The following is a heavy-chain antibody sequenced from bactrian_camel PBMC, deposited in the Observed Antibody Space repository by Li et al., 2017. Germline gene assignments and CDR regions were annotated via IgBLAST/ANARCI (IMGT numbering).Heavy chain of an antibody. CDR1: GFTFSSYS. V-gene: IGHV3S14*01. J-gene: IGHJ4*01. Sequence: QVQLVESGGGSVQAGGSLRLSCAASGFTFSSYSMSWVRQAPGKGLEWVSTIYTDVSKTRYADSVKGRFTASRDNAQNTAYLQMNSLKPDDTAVYSCARVRGVVAVGFVDYWGQGTQVTVS. D-gene: IGHD6*01. CDR3: ARVRGVVAVGFVDY. CDR2: IYTDVSKT.